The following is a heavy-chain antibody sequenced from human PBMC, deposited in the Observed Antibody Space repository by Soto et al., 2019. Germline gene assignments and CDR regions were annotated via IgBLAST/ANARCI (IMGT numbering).Heavy chain of an antibody. CDR2: INPSGGST. V-gene: IGHV1-46*01. CDR3: ARVRYCSSTSCYYYYGMDV. J-gene: IGHJ6*02. Sequence: QGLEWMGIINPSGGSTSYAQKFQGRVTMTRDTSTSTVYMELSSLRSEDTAVYYCARVRYCSSTSCYYYYGMDVWGQGTTVTVPS. D-gene: IGHD2-2*01.